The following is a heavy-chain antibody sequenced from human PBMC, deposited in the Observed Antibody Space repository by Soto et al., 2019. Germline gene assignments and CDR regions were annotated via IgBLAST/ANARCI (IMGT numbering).Heavy chain of an antibody. Sequence: QVQLQESGPGLVKPSQTLSLTCTVSGGSISSGDYYWSWIRQPPGKGLEGIGYIYYSGSTYYNPSLQSRVTISVDTSKNQFSLKLSSVTAADTAVYYCAGHEMIEGGYCSGGSCYSNYYGMDVWGQGTTVTVSS. CDR2: IYYSGST. V-gene: IGHV4-30-4*01. CDR1: GGSISSGDYY. CDR3: AGHEMIEGGYCSGGSCYSNYYGMDV. J-gene: IGHJ6*02. D-gene: IGHD2-15*01.